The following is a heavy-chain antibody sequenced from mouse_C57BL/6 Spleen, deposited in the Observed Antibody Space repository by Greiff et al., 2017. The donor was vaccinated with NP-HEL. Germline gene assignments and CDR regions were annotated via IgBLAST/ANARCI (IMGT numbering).Heavy chain of an antibody. CDR3: ARTAQATGDY. CDR2: INPGSGGT. V-gene: IGHV1-54*01. D-gene: IGHD3-2*02. Sequence: VHLVESGAELVRPGTSVKVSCKASGYAFTNYLIEWVKQRPGQGLEWIGVINPGSGGTNYNEKFKGKATLTADKSSSTAYMQLSSLTSEDSAVYFCARTAQATGDYWGQGTTLTVSS. CDR1: GYAFTNYL. J-gene: IGHJ2*01.